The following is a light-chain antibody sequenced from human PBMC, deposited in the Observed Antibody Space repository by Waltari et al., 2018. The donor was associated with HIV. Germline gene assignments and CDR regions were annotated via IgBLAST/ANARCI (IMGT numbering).Light chain of an antibody. J-gene: IGLJ3*02. CDR3: QSYDSSLSGWV. V-gene: IGLV1-40*01. Sequence: QSVLTQPPSVSGAPGQRVTISCTGSSSNIGAQYAVHWYQQLPGTVPQVLLYGNSDRPSGVPDRFSGSKSATSASLVITGLQAEDEGTYYCQSYDSSLSGWVFGGGTKLTVL. CDR1: SSNIGAQYA. CDR2: GNS.